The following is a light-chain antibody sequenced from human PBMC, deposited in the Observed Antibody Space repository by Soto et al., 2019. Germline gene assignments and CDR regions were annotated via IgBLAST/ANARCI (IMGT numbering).Light chain of an antibody. V-gene: IGKV1-39*01. CDR2: AAS. J-gene: IGKJ1*01. Sequence: IQMTQSPSSLSASVGHGVTITCPGRSSTSSSLTWYQQKPGKAPKLLIFAASSLQSGVPSRFSGSRSGPDFTLTISSLQPEDFATYYRQQSYSRPPTFGQGTKVDIK. CDR3: QQSYSRPPT. CDR1: SSTSSS.